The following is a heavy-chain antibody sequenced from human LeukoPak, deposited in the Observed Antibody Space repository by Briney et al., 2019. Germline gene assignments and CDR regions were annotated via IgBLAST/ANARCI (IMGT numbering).Heavy chain of an antibody. J-gene: IGHJ3*02. CDR3: AKGTYYDSSGYYSDPAFDI. CDR2: ISGSGGST. CDR1: GFTFSSYA. V-gene: IGHV3-23*01. D-gene: IGHD3-22*01. Sequence: GGSLRLSCAASGFTFSSYAMSWVRQAPGKGLEWVSAISGSGGSTYYADSVKGRFTISRDNSKNTLYLQMNSLRAEDTAVYYCAKGTYYDSSGYYSDPAFDIWGQGTRVTVSS.